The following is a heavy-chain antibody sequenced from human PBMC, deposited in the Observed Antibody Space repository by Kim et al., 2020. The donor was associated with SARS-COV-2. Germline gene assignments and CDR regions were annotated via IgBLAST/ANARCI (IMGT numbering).Heavy chain of an antibody. CDR1: GYTFTSYA. J-gene: IGHJ4*02. D-gene: IGHD3-10*01. Sequence: ASVKVSCKASGYTFTSYAMHWVRQAPGQRLEWMGWINAGNGNTKYSQKFQGRVTITRDTSASTAYMELSSLRSEDTAVYYCARDRGTMVRGVQPLFLDYWGQGTLVTVSS. CDR3: ARDRGTMVRGVQPLFLDY. V-gene: IGHV1-3*01. CDR2: INAGNGNT.